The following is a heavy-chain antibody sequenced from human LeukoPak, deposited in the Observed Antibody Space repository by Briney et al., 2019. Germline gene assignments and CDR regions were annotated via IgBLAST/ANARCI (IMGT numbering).Heavy chain of an antibody. CDR2: IIPIFGTA. D-gene: IGHD3-22*01. CDR3: ARWGSSGYPYYFDY. J-gene: IGHJ4*02. V-gene: IGHV1-69*01. Sequence: SVKVSYTPSVGTFTTYAIRWVGQAPGQGREWMGGIIPIFGTANYAQKFPGRLTITPPESPSTAYMELPSLRSEDTAVYYYARWGSSGYPYYFDYWGQGPLVTVSS. CDR1: VGTFTTYA.